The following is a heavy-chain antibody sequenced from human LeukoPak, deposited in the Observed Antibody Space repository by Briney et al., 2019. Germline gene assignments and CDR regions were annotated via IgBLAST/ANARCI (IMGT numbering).Heavy chain of an antibody. V-gene: IGHV1-46*01. CDR1: GYTFTSYY. Sequence: GASVKVSCKASGYTFTSYYMHWVRQAPGQGLEWMGITNPSGGSTSYAQKFQGRVTMTRDTSTSTVYMELSSLRSEDTAVYYCARGYSSSWYPGYYYYYGMDVWGQGTTVTVSS. CDR2: TNPSGGST. D-gene: IGHD6-13*01. J-gene: IGHJ6*02. CDR3: ARGYSSSWYPGYYYYYGMDV.